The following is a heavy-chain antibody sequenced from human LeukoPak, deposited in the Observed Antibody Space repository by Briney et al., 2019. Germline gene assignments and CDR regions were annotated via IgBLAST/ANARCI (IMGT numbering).Heavy chain of an antibody. Sequence: SETLSLTCAVYGGSFSGYYWSWIRQPPGKGLEWIGEINHSGSTNYNPSLKSRVTISVDTSKNQFSLNLSSVTAADTAVYYCARSADNYDFWSGYQDQHFDYWGQGTLVTVSS. CDR2: INHSGST. D-gene: IGHD3-3*01. CDR3: ARSADNYDFWSGYQDQHFDY. V-gene: IGHV4-34*01. CDR1: GGSFSGYY. J-gene: IGHJ4*02.